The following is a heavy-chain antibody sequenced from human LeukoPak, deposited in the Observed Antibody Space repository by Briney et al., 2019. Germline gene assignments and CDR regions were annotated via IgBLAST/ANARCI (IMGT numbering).Heavy chain of an antibody. CDR1: GGSISSGGYS. Sequence: SQTLSLTCTVSGGSISSGGYSWSWIRQPPGKGLEWIGSIYYSGSTYYNPSLKSRVTISVDTSKNQFSLKLSSVTAADTAVYYCARGHSGPAAPFDYWGQGTLVTVSS. CDR3: ARGHSGPAAPFDY. D-gene: IGHD2-2*01. J-gene: IGHJ4*02. CDR2: IYYSGST. V-gene: IGHV4-30-2*03.